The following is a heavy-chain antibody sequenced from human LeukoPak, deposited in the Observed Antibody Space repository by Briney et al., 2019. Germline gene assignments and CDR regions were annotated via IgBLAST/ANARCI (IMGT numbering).Heavy chain of an antibody. CDR3: PRGGVDS. CDR1: GFTFTASR. D-gene: IGHD3-16*01. Sequence: GGSLRLSCAAPGFTFTASRMYWGGQAPGKGLVCFSRLNRVGSVTNHADPVKGRLTSPRTNAKNTLNLQMDTLTVEDTAVYSCPRGGVDSWGQGTLVTVSS. CDR2: LNRVGSVT. V-gene: IGHV3-74*01. J-gene: IGHJ4*02.